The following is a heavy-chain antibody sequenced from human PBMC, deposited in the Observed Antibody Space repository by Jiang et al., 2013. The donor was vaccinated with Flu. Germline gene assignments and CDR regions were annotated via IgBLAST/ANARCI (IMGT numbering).Heavy chain of an antibody. D-gene: IGHD3-16*02. CDR2: IIPIFGTA. Sequence: GAEVKKPGSSVKVSCKASGGTFSSYAISWVRQAPGQGLEWMGGIIPIFGTANYAQKFQGRVTITADESTSTAYMELSSLRSEDTAVYYCARGRMITFGGVIGISYNYYYYGMDVWGQGT. V-gene: IGHV1-69*01. CDR1: GGTFSSYA. J-gene: IGHJ6*02. CDR3: ARGRMITFGGVIGISYNYYYYGMDV.